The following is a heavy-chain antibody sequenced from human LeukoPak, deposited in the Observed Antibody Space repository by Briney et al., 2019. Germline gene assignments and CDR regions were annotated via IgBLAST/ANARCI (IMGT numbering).Heavy chain of an antibody. J-gene: IGHJ4*02. CDR1: GYSISSGYY. Sequence: SETLSLTCTVSGYSISSGYYWGWIRQPPGKGLEWIGSIYHSGSTYYNPSLKSRVTISVDTSKNQFSLKLSSVTAADTAVYFCAREGSGYSTNFDYWGQGTLVTVSS. D-gene: IGHD3-3*01. CDR3: AREGSGYSTNFDY. V-gene: IGHV4-38-2*02. CDR2: IYHSGST.